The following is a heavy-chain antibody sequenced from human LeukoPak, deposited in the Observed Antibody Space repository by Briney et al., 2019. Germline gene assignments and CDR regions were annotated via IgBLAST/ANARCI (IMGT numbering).Heavy chain of an antibody. V-gene: IGHV3-30*18. CDR3: AKGGSTAWTAVDY. D-gene: IGHD2-2*01. CDR2: PSYDGSNK. Sequence: GGSLRLSCAASGFTFSTYGMHWVRQAPGEGLEWVAVPSYDGSNKYYRDSVKGRFTISRDNSKNTLYLQMNSLRAEDTAVYYCAKGGSTAWTAVDYWGQGTLVTVSS. J-gene: IGHJ4*02. CDR1: GFTFSTYG.